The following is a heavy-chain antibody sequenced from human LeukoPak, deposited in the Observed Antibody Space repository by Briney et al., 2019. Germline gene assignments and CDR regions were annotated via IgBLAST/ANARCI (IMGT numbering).Heavy chain of an antibody. D-gene: IGHD3-3*01. J-gene: IGHJ6*02. CDR3: ARMIFGVVPSYGMDV. CDR1: GFTFSSYS. CDR2: ISSSSSYI. V-gene: IGHV3-21*01. Sequence: KAGGSLRLPCAASGFTFSSYSMNWVRQAPGKGLECVSSISSSSSYIYYADSVKGRFTISRDNAKNSLYLQMNSLRAEDTAVYYCARMIFGVVPSYGMDVWGQGTTVTVSS.